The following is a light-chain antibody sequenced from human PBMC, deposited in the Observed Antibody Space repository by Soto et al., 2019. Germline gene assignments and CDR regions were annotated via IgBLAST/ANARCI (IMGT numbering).Light chain of an antibody. J-gene: IGKJ1*01. CDR1: QSIRST. Sequence: DIVMTQSPLSLSVTPGEPASISCRSSQSIRSTLAWFQQKPGQAPRLLIYDASKRATGIPARFSGSGSGTEFTLTISSLQSEDFAVYYCQQYNNWPRTFGQGTKVDI. CDR2: DAS. V-gene: IGKV3-15*01. CDR3: QQYNNWPRT.